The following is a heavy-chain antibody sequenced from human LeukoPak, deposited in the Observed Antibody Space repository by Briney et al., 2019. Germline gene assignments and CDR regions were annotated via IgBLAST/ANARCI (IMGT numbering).Heavy chain of an antibody. V-gene: IGHV4-4*07. Sequence: SETLSLTCTVSGGSISSYYWSWIRQPAGKGLEWIGRIYTSGSTNYNPSLKSRVTMSVDTSKNQFSLKLSSVTAADTAVYYCARDRYYDSSGYHYYYYYYMDVWGKGTTVTISS. CDR2: IYTSGST. D-gene: IGHD3-22*01. J-gene: IGHJ6*03. CDR1: GGSISSYY. CDR3: ARDRYYDSSGYHYYYYYYMDV.